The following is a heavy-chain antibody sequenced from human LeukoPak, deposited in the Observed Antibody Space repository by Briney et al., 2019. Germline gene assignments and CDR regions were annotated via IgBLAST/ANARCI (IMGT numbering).Heavy chain of an antibody. J-gene: IGHJ4*02. CDR2: ISAYNGNT. V-gene: IGHV1-18*01. Sequence: GASVKVSCKASGYTFTSYGISWARQAPGQGLEWMGWISAYNGNTNYAQKLQGRVTMTTDTSTSTAYMELSSLRSEDTAVYYCARDIIGSGWNPSRYFDYWGQGTLVTVSS. D-gene: IGHD6-19*01. CDR3: ARDIIGSGWNPSRYFDY. CDR1: GYTFTSYG.